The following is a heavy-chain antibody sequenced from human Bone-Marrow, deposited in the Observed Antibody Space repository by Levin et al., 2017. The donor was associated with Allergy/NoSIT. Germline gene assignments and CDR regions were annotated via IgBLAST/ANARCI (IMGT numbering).Heavy chain of an antibody. V-gene: IGHV1-69*01. CDR2: IIPISSSA. CDR3: ARGGYYRGSGSYRENDY. J-gene: IGHJ4*01. D-gene: IGHD3-10*01. Sequence: SGESLKISCKASGDTFRNYVINWVRQAPGQGLEWMGGIIPISSSAKYAQKFKGRVIISADESTNTAYMELSSLRSEDTAMYYCARGGYYRGSGSYRENDYWGQGTLVTVSS. CDR1: GDTFRNYV.